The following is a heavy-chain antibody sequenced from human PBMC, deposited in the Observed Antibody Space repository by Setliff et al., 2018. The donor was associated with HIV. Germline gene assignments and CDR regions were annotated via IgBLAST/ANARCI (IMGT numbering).Heavy chain of an antibody. J-gene: IGHJ4*02. D-gene: IGHD1-26*01. CDR3: TRGGYRGSYPIDY. V-gene: IGHV1-18*01. Sequence: ASVKVSCKTSGYTFTSYGITWVRQAPGQGLEWMGWISAYNGNTDYAQKFQDRVAMTTDTSTSTAYMELRSLRSDDTAVYYCTRGGYRGSYPIDYWGQGTLVTVSS. CDR1: GYTFTSYG. CDR2: ISAYNGNT.